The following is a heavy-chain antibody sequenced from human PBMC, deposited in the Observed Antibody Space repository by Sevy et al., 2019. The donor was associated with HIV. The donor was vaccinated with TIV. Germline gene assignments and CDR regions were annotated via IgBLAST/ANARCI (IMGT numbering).Heavy chain of an antibody. D-gene: IGHD2-2*01. Sequence: GGSLRLSCAASGFTFSSYGMHWVRQAPGKGLEWAAFIRYDGSNKYYADSVKRRFTISRDNSKNTLYLQMNSLRAEDTAVYYCAKDPWGYCSSTSCPGWFDPWGQGTLVTVSS. CDR2: IRYDGSNK. CDR1: GFTFSSYG. CDR3: AKDPWGYCSSTSCPGWFDP. J-gene: IGHJ5*02. V-gene: IGHV3-30*02.